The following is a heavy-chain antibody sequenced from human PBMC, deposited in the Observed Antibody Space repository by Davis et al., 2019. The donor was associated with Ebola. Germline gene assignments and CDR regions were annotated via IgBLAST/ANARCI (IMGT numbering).Heavy chain of an antibody. CDR3: ARRETAVSSGGFDY. Sequence: PGGSLRLSCAASGFTFRNYWMHWVRQAPGKGLVWVSRIKSDGSSTNYADSVKGRFTISRDNAKNTLYLQMNSLRAEDTAVYYCARRETAVSSGGFDYWGPGTLVTVSS. CDR2: IKSDGSST. CDR1: GFTFRNYW. V-gene: IGHV3-74*01. D-gene: IGHD4-17*01. J-gene: IGHJ4*02.